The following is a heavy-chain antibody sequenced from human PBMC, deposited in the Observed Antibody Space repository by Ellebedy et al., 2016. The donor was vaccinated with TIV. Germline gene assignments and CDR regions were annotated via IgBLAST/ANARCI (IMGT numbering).Heavy chain of an antibody. V-gene: IGHV4-34*01. Sequence: SETLSLXCAVYGGSFSGYYWSWIRQPPGKGLEWIGEINHSGSTNYNPSLKSRVTISVDTSKNQFSLKLSSVTAADTAVYYCARGQYYDILTGSESDYWGQGTLVTVSS. J-gene: IGHJ4*02. D-gene: IGHD3-9*01. CDR3: ARGQYYDILTGSESDY. CDR1: GGSFSGYY. CDR2: INHSGST.